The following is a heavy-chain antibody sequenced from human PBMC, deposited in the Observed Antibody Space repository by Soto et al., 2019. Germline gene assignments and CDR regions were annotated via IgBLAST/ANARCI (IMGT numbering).Heavy chain of an antibody. V-gene: IGHV4-31*01. D-gene: IGHD4-17*01. Sequence: QVQLQESGPGLVQPSETLSLTCSVSGGSINSASYHWSWLRQHPGKGLEFIGYIFYTGSTYYNPSLKTLITISENTSKNHVSLRLNAVTAADTAVYYCARLDYGDSACDSWGLGILVTDSS. J-gene: IGHJ4*02. CDR2: IFYTGST. CDR1: GGSINSASYH. CDR3: ARLDYGDSACDS.